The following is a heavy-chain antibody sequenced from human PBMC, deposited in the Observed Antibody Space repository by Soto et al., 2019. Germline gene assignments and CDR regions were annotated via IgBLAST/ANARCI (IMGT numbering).Heavy chain of an antibody. D-gene: IGHD3-22*01. J-gene: IGHJ4*02. CDR2: VIGSGGTT. Sequence: GGSLRLSCAASGFTFSNYAMSWVRQAPGRGLEWVSEVIGSGGTTYYADSVKGRFFISRDNSKNTLFLQMNSLRAEDTAVYYCTKDRNYYFDGSGYQYWGQGTLVTVSS. CDR1: GFTFSNYA. V-gene: IGHV3-23*01. CDR3: TKDRNYYFDGSGYQY.